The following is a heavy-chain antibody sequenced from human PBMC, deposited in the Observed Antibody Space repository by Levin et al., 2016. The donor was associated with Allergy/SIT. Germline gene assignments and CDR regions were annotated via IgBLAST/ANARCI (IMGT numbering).Heavy chain of an antibody. D-gene: IGHD6-13*01. CDR2: INPNNGGT. V-gene: IGHV1-2*02. J-gene: IGHJ4*02. CDR1: GYNFPDYY. CDR3: ARVGVNFGIAAATFDY. Sequence: ASVKVSCKTSGYNFPDYYIQWVRQAPGQGLEWMGWINPNNGGTNYAQKFQGRVTMTRDTSISTAYMELSRLRSDDTAVYYCARVGVNFGIAAATFDYWGQGTLVTVSS.